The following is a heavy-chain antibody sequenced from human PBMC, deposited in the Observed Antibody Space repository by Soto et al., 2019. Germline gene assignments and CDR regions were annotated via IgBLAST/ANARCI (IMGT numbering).Heavy chain of an antibody. Sequence: PGGSLRPSCAASGLTFRNYWISWVRQAPGKGLEGLANIKQDGREEYYVDSVNGRFTISRATAKTSLYLQMNILRAEDTAVYYCARDPVCSGGSCYDYWGQGTRVTVS. CDR3: ARDPVCSGGSCYDY. V-gene: IGHV3-7*01. J-gene: IGHJ4*02. CDR1: GLTFRNYW. CDR2: IKQDGREE. D-gene: IGHD2-15*01.